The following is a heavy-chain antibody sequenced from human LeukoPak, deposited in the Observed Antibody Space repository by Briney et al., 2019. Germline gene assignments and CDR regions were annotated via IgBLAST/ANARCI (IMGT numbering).Heavy chain of an antibody. CDR1: GFTFSSYG. Sequence: GRSLRLSCAASGFTFSSYGMHWVRRAPGKGLEWVAVIWYDGSNKYYADSVKGRFTISRDNSKNTLYLQMNSLRAEDTAVYYCAKPPEVGATVGYFDYWGQGTLVTVSS. J-gene: IGHJ4*02. CDR3: AKPPEVGATVGYFDY. CDR2: IWYDGSNK. V-gene: IGHV3-33*06. D-gene: IGHD1-26*01.